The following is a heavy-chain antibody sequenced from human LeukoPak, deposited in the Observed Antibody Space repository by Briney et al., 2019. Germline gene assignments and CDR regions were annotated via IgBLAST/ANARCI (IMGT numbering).Heavy chain of an antibody. D-gene: IGHD3-10*01. J-gene: IGHJ4*02. CDR2: IYYSGST. CDR1: GGSISSYY. Sequence: SETLSLTCTVSGGSISSYYWSWIRQPPGKGLEWIGYIYYSGSTNYNPSLKSRVTISVDTSKNQFSLKLSPVTAADTAVYYCARAVYYLYYFDYWGQGTLVTVSS. CDR3: ARAVYYLYYFDY. V-gene: IGHV4-59*08.